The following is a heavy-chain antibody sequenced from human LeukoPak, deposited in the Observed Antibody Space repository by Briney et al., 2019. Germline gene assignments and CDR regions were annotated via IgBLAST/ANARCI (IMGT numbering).Heavy chain of an antibody. V-gene: IGHV3-23*01. J-gene: IGHJ4*02. CDR3: ASRVISSRKIDY. CDR2: ISGSGGST. CDR1: GFTFSSYA. Sequence: GGSLRLSCAASGFTFSSYAMSRVRQAPGKGLEWVSAISGSGGSTYYADSVKGRFTISRDNSKNTLYLQMNSLRAEDTAVYYCASRVISSRKIDYWGQGTLVTVSS. D-gene: IGHD6-13*01.